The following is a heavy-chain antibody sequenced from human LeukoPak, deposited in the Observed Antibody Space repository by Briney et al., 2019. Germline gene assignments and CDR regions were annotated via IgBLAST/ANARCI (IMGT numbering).Heavy chain of an antibody. Sequence: PSETLSLTCTVSSGSISSSSYYWGWIRQPPGKGLEWIGSICYSGSTYYNPSLKGRVTISVDTSKKQFSLKLSSVTAADTAVYYCARTKIQLWSSYYYYMDVWGKGTTVTVSS. V-gene: IGHV4-39*07. J-gene: IGHJ6*03. CDR2: ICYSGST. D-gene: IGHD5-18*01. CDR1: SGSISSSSYY. CDR3: ARTKIQLWSSYYYYMDV.